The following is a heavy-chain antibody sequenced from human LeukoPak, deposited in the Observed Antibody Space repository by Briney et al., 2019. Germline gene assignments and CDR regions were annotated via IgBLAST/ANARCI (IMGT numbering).Heavy chain of an antibody. CDR1: GFTFSSYA. J-gene: IGHJ6*02. V-gene: IGHV3-23*01. CDR3: AKDATEGYYYYGMDV. CDR2: ISGSGGST. Sequence: GGSLRLSCAASGFTFSSYAMSWVHQAPGKGLEWVSAISGSGGSTYYADSVKGRFTISRDNSKNTLYLQMNSLRAEDTAVYYCAKDATEGYYYYGMDVWGQGTTVTVSS.